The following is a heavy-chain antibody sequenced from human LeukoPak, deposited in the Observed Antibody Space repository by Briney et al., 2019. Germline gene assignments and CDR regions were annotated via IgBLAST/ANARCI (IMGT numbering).Heavy chain of an antibody. D-gene: IGHD6-13*01. V-gene: IGHV1-69*13. CDR1: GGTFISYA. CDR2: IIPIFGTA. CDR3: ARVPYSIAAAEFDYYYYYMDV. Sequence: ASVKVSCKASGGTFISYAISWVRQAPGQGLEWMGGIIPIFGTANYAQKFQGRVTITADESTSTAYMELSSLRSEDTAVYYCARVPYSIAAAEFDYYYYYMDVWGKGTTVTISS. J-gene: IGHJ6*03.